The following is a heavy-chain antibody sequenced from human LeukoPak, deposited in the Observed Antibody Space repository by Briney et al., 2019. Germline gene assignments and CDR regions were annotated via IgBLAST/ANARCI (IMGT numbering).Heavy chain of an antibody. CDR2: IYYSGST. V-gene: IGHV4-39*01. CDR1: GGSISSSSYY. CDR3: ARQLAGIDPYYFDY. Sequence: SETLSFTCTVSGGSISSSSYYWGWIRQPPGKGLEWIGSIYYSGSTYYNPSLKSRVTISVDTSKNQFSLKLSSVTAADTAVYYCARQLAGIDPYYFDYWGQGTLVTVSS. J-gene: IGHJ4*02. D-gene: IGHD6-19*01.